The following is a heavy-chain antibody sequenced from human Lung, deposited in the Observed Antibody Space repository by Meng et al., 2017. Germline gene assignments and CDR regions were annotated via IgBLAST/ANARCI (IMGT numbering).Heavy chain of an antibody. D-gene: IGHD4-11*01. Sequence: QVHARQWGAGRLKPSGTLSLTCVVSGGSFSDYYWSWIRQPPGKGLEWIGEINHSGSTNYNPSLESRATISVDTSQNNLSLKLSSVTAADSAVYYCARGPTTMAHDFDYWGQGTLITVSS. CDR2: INHSGST. J-gene: IGHJ4*02. CDR1: GGSFSDYY. CDR3: ARGPTTMAHDFDY. V-gene: IGHV4-34*01.